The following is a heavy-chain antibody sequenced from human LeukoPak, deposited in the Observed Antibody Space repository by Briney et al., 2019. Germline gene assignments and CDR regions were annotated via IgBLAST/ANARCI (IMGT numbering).Heavy chain of an antibody. CDR1: GGSISSYY. CDR2: IYYSGST. CDR3: AREDHTGSLDY. J-gene: IGHJ4*02. Sequence: SETLSLTCTVSGGSISSYYWSWIRQPPGKGLEWIGYIYYSGSTNYNPSLKSRVTISVDTSKNQFSLKLSSVTAADTAVYYCAREDHTGSLDYWGQGTLVTVSS. V-gene: IGHV4-59*01. D-gene: IGHD1-26*01.